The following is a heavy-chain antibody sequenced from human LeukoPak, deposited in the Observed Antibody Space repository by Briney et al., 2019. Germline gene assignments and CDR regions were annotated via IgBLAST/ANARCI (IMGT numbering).Heavy chain of an antibody. V-gene: IGHV3-21*01. CDR1: GFTFGDYI. CDR3: ARSGAQQATRIHFDY. D-gene: IGHD1-26*01. Sequence: PGGSLRLSCTASGFTFGDYIMSWFRQAPGKGLEWVASIRSYSSYIYYADSVKGRFTISRDNAKNSLYLQMNSLRAEDTAVYYCARSGAQQATRIHFDYWGQGTLVTVSS. J-gene: IGHJ4*02. CDR2: IRSYSSYI.